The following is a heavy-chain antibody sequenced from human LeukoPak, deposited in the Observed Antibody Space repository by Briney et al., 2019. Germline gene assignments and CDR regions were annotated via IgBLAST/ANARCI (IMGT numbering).Heavy chain of an antibody. J-gene: IGHJ4*02. CDR2: IYTSGST. Sequence: SETLSLTCTVSGGSISSYYWSWIRQPAGKGLECIGRIYTSGSTNYNPSLKSRVTMSVDTSKNQFSLKLSSVTAADTAVYYCASSKVTTGSYFDYWSQGTLVTVSS. D-gene: IGHD4-4*01. CDR1: GGSISSYY. V-gene: IGHV4-4*07. CDR3: ASSKVTTGSYFDY.